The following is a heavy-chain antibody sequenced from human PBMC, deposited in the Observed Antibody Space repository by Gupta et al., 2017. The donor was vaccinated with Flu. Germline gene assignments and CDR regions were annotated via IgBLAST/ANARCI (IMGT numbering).Heavy chain of an antibody. D-gene: IGHD2-2*01. CDR2: IGTAGDT. J-gene: IGHJ6*03. V-gene: IGHV3-13*01. Sequence: WVRQATGKGLEWVSVIGTAGDTYYPDSVKGRFTISRENAKNSLYLQMNSLRAGDTAVYYWVRGPDCSSTSCYHPGYYYMDVWGKGTTVTVSS. CDR3: VRGPDCSSTSCYHPGYYYMDV.